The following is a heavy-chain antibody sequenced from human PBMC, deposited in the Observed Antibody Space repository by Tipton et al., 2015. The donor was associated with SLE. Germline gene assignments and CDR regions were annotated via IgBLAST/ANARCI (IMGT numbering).Heavy chain of an antibody. CDR3: AREGGENLEWSPNYFDY. CDR1: GNTFSSYY. CDR2: IDPSSGTR. V-gene: IGHV1-46*01. J-gene: IGHJ4*02. Sequence: QLVQSGAEVKKPGASVKVSCKASGNTFSSYYVHWVRQAPGQGLEWMGIIDPSSGTRTYAQRFQDRVTMSRDTSAGTVHMELSSLRSEDTAVYYCAREGGENLEWSPNYFDYWGQGTLVTVSS. D-gene: IGHD3-3*01.